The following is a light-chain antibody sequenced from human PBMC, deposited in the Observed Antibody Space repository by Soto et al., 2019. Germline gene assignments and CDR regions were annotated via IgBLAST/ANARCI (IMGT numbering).Light chain of an antibody. CDR3: MQSSHWPYT. CDR1: QSLVGGNGNTY. V-gene: IGKV2-30*01. J-gene: IGKJ2*01. CDR2: KVF. Sequence: DVVMAQSPLSLSVTLEQPASISCRSSQSLVGGNGNTYLNWLQQRPGQSPRRLIHKVFERDSGVPDRFSGSGSATDFTLKVSSVEAEDVGVYFCMQSSHWPYTFGLGTKLEI.